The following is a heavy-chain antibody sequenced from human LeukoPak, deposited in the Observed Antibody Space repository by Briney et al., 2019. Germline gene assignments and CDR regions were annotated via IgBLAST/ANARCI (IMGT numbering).Heavy chain of an antibody. CDR3: AINSYDILTGPVPRDY. CDR1: GGSFSGYY. V-gene: IGHV4-34*01. CDR2: INHSGST. Sequence: PSETPSLTCAVYGGSFSGYYWSWIRQPPGKGLEWIGEINHSGSTNYNPSLKSRVTISVDTSKNQFSLKLSSVTAADTAVYYCAINSYDILTGPVPRDYWGQGTLVTVSS. J-gene: IGHJ4*02. D-gene: IGHD3-9*01.